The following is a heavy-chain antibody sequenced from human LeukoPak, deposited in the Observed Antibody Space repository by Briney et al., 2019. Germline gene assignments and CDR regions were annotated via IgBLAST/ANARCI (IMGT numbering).Heavy chain of an antibody. CDR3: ARGGNYYGSGSYPVDYYYMDV. CDR2: IIPIFGTA. D-gene: IGHD3-10*01. J-gene: IGHJ6*03. V-gene: IGHV1-69*13. CDR1: GGTFSSYA. Sequence: SVKVSCKASGGTFSSYAISWVRQAPGQGLEWMGGIIPIFGTANYAQKFQGRVTITADESTSTVYMELSSLRSEDTAVYYCARGGNYYGSGSYPVDYYYMDVWGKGTTVTVSS.